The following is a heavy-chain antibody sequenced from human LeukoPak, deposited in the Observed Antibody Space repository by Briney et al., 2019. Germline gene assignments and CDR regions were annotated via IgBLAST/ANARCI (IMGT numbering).Heavy chain of an antibody. CDR2: FDPEDGET. D-gene: IGHD3-22*01. J-gene: IGHJ4*02. CDR1: GYTLTELS. V-gene: IGHV1-24*01. Sequence: AASVTVSCKVSGYTLTELSMHWVRQAPGKGLEWMGGFDPEDGETIYAQKFQGRVTMTEDTSTDTAYMELSSLRSEDTAVYYCAGGPYYYDSSGYYYWGQGTLVTVSS. CDR3: AGGPYYYDSSGYYY.